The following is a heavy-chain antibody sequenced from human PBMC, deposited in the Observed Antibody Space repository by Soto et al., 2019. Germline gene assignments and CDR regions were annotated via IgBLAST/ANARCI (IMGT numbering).Heavy chain of an antibody. D-gene: IGHD2-21*02. J-gene: IGHJ4*02. Sequence: QVQLVQSGAEVKKPGASVKVSCKASGYTFTSYGISWVRQAPGQGLEWMGWISAYNGNTNYAQKLQGRVTMTTDTSPRTADMELRSLRSDDTAVYYCARDPHGDYSSDYWGQGTLVTVSS. CDR2: ISAYNGNT. V-gene: IGHV1-18*01. CDR1: GYTFTSYG. CDR3: ARDPHGDYSSDY.